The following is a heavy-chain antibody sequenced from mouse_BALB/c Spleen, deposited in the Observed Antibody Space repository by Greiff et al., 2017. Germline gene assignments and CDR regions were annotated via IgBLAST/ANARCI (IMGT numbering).Heavy chain of an antibody. CDR1: GYAFSSYW. Sequence: QVQLQQSGAELVRPGSSVKISCKASGYAFSSYWMNWVKQRPGQGLEWIGQIYPGDGDTNYNGKFKGKATLTADKSSSTAYMQLSSLTSEDSAVYFCAREGTTVEDYWGQGTTLTVSS. J-gene: IGHJ2*01. CDR2: IYPGDGDT. CDR3: AREGTTVEDY. V-gene: IGHV1-80*01. D-gene: IGHD1-1*01.